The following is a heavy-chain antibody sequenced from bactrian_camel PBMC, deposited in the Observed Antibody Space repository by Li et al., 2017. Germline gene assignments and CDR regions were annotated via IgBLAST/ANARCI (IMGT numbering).Heavy chain of an antibody. V-gene: IGHV3S1*01. Sequence: HVQLVESGGGSVQPGESLKLSCEVPKESYSSNSIGWFRQAPGKEREGVAGLFTAGTGITYYADSVKGRFTISQNNAGNTVYLQMNSLKPDDTHMYVCAAGAAIICDDLDSQRFGYWGQGTQVTVS. CDR2: LFTAGTGIT. J-gene: IGHJ6*01. CDR3: AAGAAIICDDLDSQRFGY. CDR1: KESYSSNS. D-gene: IGHD3*01.